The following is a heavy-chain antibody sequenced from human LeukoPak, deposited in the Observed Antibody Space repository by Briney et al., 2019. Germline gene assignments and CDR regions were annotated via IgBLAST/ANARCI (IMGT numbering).Heavy chain of an antibody. CDR1: GFAFSSCG. D-gene: IGHD3-9*01. CDR3: VKSVSTGLGVIDF. CDR2: ISFDGSNK. V-gene: IGHV3-30*18. Sequence: GGSLRLSCAASGFAFSSCGMHWVRQAPGKGLEWVVFISFDGSNKYSADSVKGRFTISRDNFKNTLFLQMNTLRAEDTAIYYCVKSVSTGLGVIDFWGQGTLITVSS. J-gene: IGHJ4*02.